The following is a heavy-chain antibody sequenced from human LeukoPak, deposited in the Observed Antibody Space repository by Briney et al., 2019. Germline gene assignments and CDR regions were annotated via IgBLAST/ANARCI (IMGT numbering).Heavy chain of an antibody. CDR1: GFTFSNAW. J-gene: IGHJ6*02. CDR2: IKSKTDGGTT. CDR3: ARDCSSTSCSPHNYYYYGMDV. V-gene: IGHV3-15*01. Sequence: SGGSLRLSCAASGFTFSNAWMSWVRQAPGKGLEWVGRIKSKTDGGTTDYAAPVKGRFTISRDDSKNTLYLQMNSLRAEDTAVYYCARDCSSTSCSPHNYYYYGMDVWGQGTTVTVSS. D-gene: IGHD2-2*01.